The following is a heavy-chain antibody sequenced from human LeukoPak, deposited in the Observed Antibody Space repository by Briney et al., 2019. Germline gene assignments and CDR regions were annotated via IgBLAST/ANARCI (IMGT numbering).Heavy chain of an antibody. CDR2: IYSGGST. Sequence: GGSLRLSCAASGFTVSSNYMSWVRQAPGRGLEWVSVIYSGGSTYYADSVKGRFSISRDNSKNTLYLQMNSLRVEDTAVYYCARDGGNFNYDTIGRFDNWGQGTLVTVSS. CDR1: GFTVSSNY. D-gene: IGHD3-22*01. J-gene: IGHJ4*02. CDR3: ARDGGNFNYDTIGRFDN. V-gene: IGHV3-53*01.